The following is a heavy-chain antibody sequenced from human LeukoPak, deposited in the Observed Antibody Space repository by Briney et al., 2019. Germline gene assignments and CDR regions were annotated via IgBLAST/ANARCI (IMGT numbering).Heavy chain of an antibody. D-gene: IGHD6-19*01. CDR2: IYHSGST. Sequence: SETLSLTCTVYGGSISSYYWSWIRQPPGKGLEWIGSIYHSGSTYYNPSLKSRVTISVDTSKNQLSLKLSSVTAADTAVYYCARDQIPIAVASPFDYWGQGTLVTVSS. CDR3: ARDQIPIAVASPFDY. J-gene: IGHJ4*02. CDR1: GGSISSYY. V-gene: IGHV4-38-2*02.